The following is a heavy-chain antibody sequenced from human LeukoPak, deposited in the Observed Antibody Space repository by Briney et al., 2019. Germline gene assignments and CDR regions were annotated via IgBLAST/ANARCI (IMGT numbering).Heavy chain of an antibody. CDR3: VIGGSGWYGYFDY. CDR2: MNPNSDNT. D-gene: IGHD6-19*01. CDR1: GYTFTSYD. Sequence: GASVKVSCKASGYTFTSYDINWVRQATGQGLEWMGGMNPNSDNTGYEQKFQGRVNIHRNTSISTAYMELSSLRSEDTAVYYCVIGGSGWYGYFDYWGQGTLVTVPS. V-gene: IGHV1-8*03. J-gene: IGHJ4*02.